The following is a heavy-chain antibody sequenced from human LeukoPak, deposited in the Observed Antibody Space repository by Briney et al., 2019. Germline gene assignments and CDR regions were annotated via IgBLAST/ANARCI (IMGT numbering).Heavy chain of an antibody. Sequence: AAVKVSCKASVYTFTSYYMHWVRQAPGKGLEWMGLINPSADSTSYAQKFQGRVPMTRDTSTSTVYMELSSLNSEDEAVYYCARAFSSGHRFDYWGQGTLVTVSS. J-gene: IGHJ4*02. CDR2: INPSADST. V-gene: IGHV1-46*01. D-gene: IGHD3-3*01. CDR1: VYTFTSYY. CDR3: ARAFSSGHRFDY.